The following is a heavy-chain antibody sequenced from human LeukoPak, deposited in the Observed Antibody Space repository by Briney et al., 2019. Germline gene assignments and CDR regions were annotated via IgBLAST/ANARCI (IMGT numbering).Heavy chain of an antibody. V-gene: IGHV3-30-3*01. J-gene: IGHJ6*02. CDR2: TSSDLNVK. CDR3: ARGDATVTTIHGMDV. Sequence: GGSLRLSCAASGFTFRNYVIHWVRQAPGKGLEWVAVTSSDLNVKLYADSVRGRFTISRDNSKNTLYLQMNSLRAEDTAVYYCARGDATVTTIHGMDVWGQGTTVTVSS. D-gene: IGHD4-17*01. CDR1: GFTFRNYV.